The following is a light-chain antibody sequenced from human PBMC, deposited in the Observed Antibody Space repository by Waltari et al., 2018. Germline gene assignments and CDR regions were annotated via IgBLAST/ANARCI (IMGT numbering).Light chain of an antibody. CDR2: EVN. J-gene: IGLJ3*02. Sequence: QSALTQPASVSGSPGQSITISCPGTSRDVGASNLISWYQQHPGKAPTLMIYEVNKRPSGVSNRFSGSKSDNTASLTISGLQAEDEADYYCCSYAGRSTLVFGGGTNLTVL. CDR3: CSYAGRSTLV. CDR1: SRDVGASNL. V-gene: IGLV2-23*02.